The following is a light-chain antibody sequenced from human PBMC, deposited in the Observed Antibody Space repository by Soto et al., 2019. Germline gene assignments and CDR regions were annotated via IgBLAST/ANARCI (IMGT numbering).Light chain of an antibody. CDR2: LNSDGSH. V-gene: IGLV4-69*01. J-gene: IGLJ2*01. CDR3: QTWDTGIQLI. CDR1: SGHSTYA. Sequence: QPVLTQSPSASASLGASVKLTCTLSSGHSTYAIAWHQQQPEKGPRYLMKLNSDGSHSKGDGIPDRFSGSSSGAERYLTISSLQSEDEADYYCQTWDTGIQLIFGGGTKLTVL.